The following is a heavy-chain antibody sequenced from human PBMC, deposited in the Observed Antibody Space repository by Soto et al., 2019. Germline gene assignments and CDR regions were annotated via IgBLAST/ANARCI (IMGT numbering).Heavy chain of an antibody. Sequence: PGGSLRLSCAASGVTFSSYAMSWFRQAPGKGLEWVSAISGSGGSTYYADSVKGRFTISRDNSKNTLYLQMNSLRAEDTAVYYCAKDHYRGEFWSGYPLDAFESWGQGTMVTVSS. CDR1: GVTFSSYA. D-gene: IGHD3-3*01. J-gene: IGHJ3*02. CDR3: AKDHYRGEFWSGYPLDAFES. CDR2: ISGSGGST. V-gene: IGHV3-23*01.